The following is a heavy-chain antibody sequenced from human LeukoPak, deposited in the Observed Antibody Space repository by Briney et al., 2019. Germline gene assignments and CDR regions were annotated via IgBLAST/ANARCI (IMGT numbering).Heavy chain of an antibody. Sequence: SETLSLTCTVSGDSISSYYWSWIRQPPGKGLEWIGYLYYSGSANYNPSLKSRVTISIDTSKNQFSLKLSSVTAADTAVYYCARAGSAWGFDCWGQRTLVTVSS. CDR3: ARAGSAWGFDC. CDR2: LYYSGSA. J-gene: IGHJ4*02. D-gene: IGHD6-19*01. V-gene: IGHV4-59*01. CDR1: GDSISSYY.